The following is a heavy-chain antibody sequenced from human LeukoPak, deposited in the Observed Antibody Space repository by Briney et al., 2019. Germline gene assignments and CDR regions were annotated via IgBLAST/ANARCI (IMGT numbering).Heavy chain of an antibody. CDR1: GFTFSSYW. J-gene: IGHJ4*02. V-gene: IGHV3-74*01. CDR3: AKAMYSSGWDDLDY. Sequence: GGSLRLSCAASGFTFSSYWMHWVRQAPGKGLVWVSRINSDGSSTSYADSVKGRFTISRDNAKNTLYLQMNSLRAEDTAVYYCAKAMYSSGWDDLDYWGQGTLVTVSS. CDR2: INSDGSST. D-gene: IGHD6-19*01.